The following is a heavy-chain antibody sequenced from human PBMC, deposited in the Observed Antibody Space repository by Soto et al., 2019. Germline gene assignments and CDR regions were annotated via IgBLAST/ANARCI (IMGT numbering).Heavy chain of an antibody. D-gene: IGHD6-13*01. CDR2: ISAYNGNT. CDR1: GYTFTSYG. Sequence: QVQLVQSGAEVKKPGASVKVSCKASGYTFTSYGISWVRQAPGQGLEWMGWISAYNGNTNYAQKLQSRVTMTTGSSMRTAYMEMSSLRSDDTAVYCCGRGGVDSSSWFWGQGTMVTVSS. J-gene: IGHJ3*01. CDR3: GRGGVDSSSWF. V-gene: IGHV1-18*01.